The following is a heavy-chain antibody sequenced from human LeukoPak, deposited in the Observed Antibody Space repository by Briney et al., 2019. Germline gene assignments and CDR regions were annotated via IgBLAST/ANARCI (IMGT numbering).Heavy chain of an antibody. CDR2: IWYDGSNK. CDR1: GFTFSSYG. J-gene: IGHJ4*02. CDR3: ARENYDILTGFRLDY. V-gene: IGHV3-33*01. D-gene: IGHD3-9*01. Sequence: GRSLRLSCAASGFTFSSYGMHWVRQAPGKGLEWVAVIWYDGSNKYYADSVKGRFTISRDNSKNTLYLQMNSLRAEDTAVYYCARENYDILTGFRLDYWGQGTLVTVSS.